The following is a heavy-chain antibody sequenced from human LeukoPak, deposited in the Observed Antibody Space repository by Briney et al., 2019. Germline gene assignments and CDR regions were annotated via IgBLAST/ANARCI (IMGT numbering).Heavy chain of an antibody. V-gene: IGHV3-64*01. CDR3: ARDLARTGGRASQRSSGYSLPLY. CDR2: ISSNGGST. CDR1: GFTFSSYA. J-gene: IGHJ4*02. D-gene: IGHD3-22*01. Sequence: GGSLRLSCAASGFTFSSYAMHWVRQAPGKGLEYVSAISSNGGSTYYANSVKGRFTISRDNSKNTLYLQMGSLRAEDMAVYYCARDLARTGGRASQRSSGYSLPLYWGQGTLVTVSS.